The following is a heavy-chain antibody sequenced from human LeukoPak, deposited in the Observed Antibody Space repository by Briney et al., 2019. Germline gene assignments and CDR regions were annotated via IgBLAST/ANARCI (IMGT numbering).Heavy chain of an antibody. V-gene: IGHV1-69*06. J-gene: IGHJ5*02. D-gene: IGHD2-15*01. CDR2: IIPIFGTA. CDR1: GGTFSSYA. CDR3: AREGAVGYCSGGSCYRNWFDP. Sequence: GASVKVSCKASGGTFSSYAISWVRQAPGQGLEWMGGIIPIFGTANYAQKFQGRVTITADKSTSTAYMELSSLRSEDTAVYYCAREGAVGYCSGGSCYRNWFDPWGQGTLVTVSS.